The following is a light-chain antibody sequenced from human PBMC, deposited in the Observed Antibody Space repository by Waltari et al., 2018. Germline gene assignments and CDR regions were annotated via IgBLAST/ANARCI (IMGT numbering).Light chain of an antibody. J-gene: IGKJ4*01. CDR2: DAS. CDR3: QQYDNLPIT. V-gene: IGKV1-33*01. Sequence: DIQMTQSPSSLSASVGDRGTITCQASQDISNYLNWYQQKPGKAPKLLIYDASNLETGVPSRFSGSGSGTDFTFTISSLQPEDIATYYCQQYDNLPITFGGGTKVEIK. CDR1: QDISNY.